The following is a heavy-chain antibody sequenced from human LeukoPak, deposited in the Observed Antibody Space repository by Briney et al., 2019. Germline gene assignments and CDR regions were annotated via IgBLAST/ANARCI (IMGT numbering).Heavy chain of an antibody. CDR1: GGSFSGYY. CDR2: INHSGST. CDR3: ARGQVRLAGNCYYGMDV. D-gene: IGHD3-16*01. V-gene: IGHV4-34*01. J-gene: IGHJ6*02. Sequence: SETLSLTCAVYGGSFSGYYWSWIRQPPGKGLEWIGEINHSGSTNYNPSLKSRVTISVDTSKNQFSLKLSSVTAADTAVYYCARGQVRLAGNCYYGMDVWGQGTTVTVSS.